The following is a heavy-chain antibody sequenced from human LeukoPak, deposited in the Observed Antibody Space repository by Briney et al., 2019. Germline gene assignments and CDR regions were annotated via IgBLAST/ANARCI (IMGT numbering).Heavy chain of an antibody. CDR2: ISYSGST. Sequence: SETLSHTCTVSGGSISSTNNYWAWIRQPPGKGLEWIGSISYSGSTSYNLSLKRRVTISIDTSKNHFSLRLSSMTAADTATYYCAREAPISDSGNYYKSLGYWGQGTLVTVSS. D-gene: IGHD3-10*01. CDR1: GGSISSTNNY. V-gene: IGHV4-39*07. J-gene: IGHJ4*02. CDR3: AREAPISDSGNYYKSLGY.